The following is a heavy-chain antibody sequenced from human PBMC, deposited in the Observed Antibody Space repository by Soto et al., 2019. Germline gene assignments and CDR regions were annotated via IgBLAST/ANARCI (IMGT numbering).Heavy chain of an antibody. CDR1: GFTFSDYY. J-gene: IGHJ4*02. V-gene: IGHV3-11*01. CDR2: ISGNGEII. CDR3: AKDVDDDFQAYSDY. D-gene: IGHD4-17*01. Sequence: GGSLRLSCAASGFTFSDYYIHWIRRAPGKGLEWISYISGNGEIIQYAASARGRFTISRDNAENSVYLEMDSLRAEDTALYYCAKDVDDDFQAYSDYWGQGTLVTVSS.